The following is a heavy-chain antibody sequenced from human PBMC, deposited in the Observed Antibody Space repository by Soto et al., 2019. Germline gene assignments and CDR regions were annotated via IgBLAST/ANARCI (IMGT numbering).Heavy chain of an antibody. CDR3: ASTYSSGWYDAFDI. CDR1: GYSFTSYW. J-gene: IGHJ3*02. D-gene: IGHD6-19*01. Sequence: PGETLKISCKGSGYSFTSYWISWVRQMPGKGREWMGRIDPSDSYTNYSPSFQGHVTISADKSISTAYLQWSSLKASDTAMYYCASTYSSGWYDAFDIWGQGTMVTVSS. V-gene: IGHV5-10-1*01. CDR2: IDPSDSYT.